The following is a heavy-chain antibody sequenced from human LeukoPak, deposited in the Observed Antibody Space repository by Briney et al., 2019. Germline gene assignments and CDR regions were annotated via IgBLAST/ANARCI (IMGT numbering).Heavy chain of an antibody. Sequence: PSETLSLTCTVSGGSLSSYYWSWIRQPPGKQLEWIGYIHYSGSTIYNPSLRSRVTISVDTSKNQFSLNLSSVTAADTAVYYCASGYSSSWPLFDYWGQGTLVTVSS. D-gene: IGHD6-13*01. CDR3: ASGYSSSWPLFDY. V-gene: IGHV4-59*08. CDR1: GGSLSSYY. CDR2: IHYSGST. J-gene: IGHJ4*02.